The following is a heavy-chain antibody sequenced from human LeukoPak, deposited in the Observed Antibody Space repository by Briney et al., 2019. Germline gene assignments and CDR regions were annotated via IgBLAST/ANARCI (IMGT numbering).Heavy chain of an antibody. V-gene: IGHV1-2*02. CDR1: GYTFTGYY. D-gene: IGHD6-19*01. Sequence: ASVKDSCKASGYTFTGYYMHWVRQAPGQGLEWMGLINPNSGGTNYAQKFQGRVNMTRDTSISTAYMELSRLRSDDTAVYYCARGGSGYSSGWYEDYGMDVWGQGTTVTVSS. CDR3: ARGGSGYSSGWYEDYGMDV. J-gene: IGHJ6*02. CDR2: INPNSGGT.